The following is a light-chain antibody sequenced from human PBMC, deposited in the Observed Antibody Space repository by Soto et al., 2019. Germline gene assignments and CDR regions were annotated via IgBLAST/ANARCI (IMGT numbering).Light chain of an antibody. Sequence: QSVLTQPASVSGSPGQSITISCTGTSSDVGSYNLVSWYQQHPGKAPKLMIYQVSKRPSGVSNRFSGSKSGNTASLTISGLQAEDEADYYCGSYTSSSTFYVFGTGTKVTVL. J-gene: IGLJ1*01. V-gene: IGLV2-14*02. CDR3: GSYTSSSTFYV. CDR1: SSDVGSYNL. CDR2: QVS.